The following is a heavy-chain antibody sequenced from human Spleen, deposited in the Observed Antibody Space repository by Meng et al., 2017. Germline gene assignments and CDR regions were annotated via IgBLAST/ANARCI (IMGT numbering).Heavy chain of an antibody. CDR2: ISSSSSYI. CDR1: GFTFSSYS. CDR3: TKLEYCSSGSCYSRPIDY. V-gene: IGHV3-21*01. D-gene: IGHD2-15*01. Sequence: GESLKISCAASGFTFSSYSMNWVRQAPGKGLEWVSSISSSSSYIYYADSVKGRFTISRDNAKSSLFLQMNSLRAEDTAVYYCTKLEYCSSGSCYSRPIDYWGQGTLVTVSS. J-gene: IGHJ4*02.